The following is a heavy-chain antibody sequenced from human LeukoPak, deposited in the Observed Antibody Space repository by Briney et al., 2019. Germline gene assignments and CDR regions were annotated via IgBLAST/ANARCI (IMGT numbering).Heavy chain of an antibody. J-gene: IGHJ4*02. CDR3: ARGNYGDHGAYFDY. CDR1: GGTFSSYA. D-gene: IGHD4-17*01. V-gene: IGHV1-69*05. CDR2: IIPIFGTA. Sequence: PVKVSCKASGGTFSSYAISWVRQAPGQGLEWMGGIIPIFGTANYAQKFQGRVTITTDESTSTAYMELSSLRSEDTAVYYCARGNYGDHGAYFDYWGQGTLVTVSS.